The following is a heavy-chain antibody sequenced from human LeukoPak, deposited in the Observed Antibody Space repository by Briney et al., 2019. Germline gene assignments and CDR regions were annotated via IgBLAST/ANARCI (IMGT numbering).Heavy chain of an antibody. J-gene: IGHJ6*03. CDR1: GGSFSGYY. CDR3: ARGRVSSSTWYSTYYYYFYMDV. D-gene: IGHD4-11*01. CDR2: VDHTGST. Sequence: SETLSLTCAVYGGSFSGYYWTWIRQPPGKGLEWIGYVDHTGSTNFNPSLNGRVSISRDTSKNLFSLRLRSVTAADTAVYFCARGRVSSSTWYSTYYYYFYMDVWGKGTTATVSS. V-gene: IGHV4-59*01.